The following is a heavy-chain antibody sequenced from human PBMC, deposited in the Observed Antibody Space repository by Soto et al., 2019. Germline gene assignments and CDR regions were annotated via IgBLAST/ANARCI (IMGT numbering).Heavy chain of an antibody. CDR1: GGSISSGGYY. CDR2: IYYSGST. D-gene: IGHD2-21*02. V-gene: IGHV4-31*03. J-gene: IGHJ5*02. Sequence: SETLSLTCTVSGGSISSGGYYWSWIRQHPGKGLEWIGYIYYSGSTYYNPSLKSRVTISVDTSKNQFSLKLNSVTAADTAVYYCARGRTVKNWFDPWGQGTLVTVSS. CDR3: ARGRTVKNWFDP.